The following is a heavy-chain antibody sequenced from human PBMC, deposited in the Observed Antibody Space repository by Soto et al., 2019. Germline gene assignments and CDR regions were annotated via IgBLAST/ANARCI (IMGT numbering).Heavy chain of an antibody. CDR3: ARGRRITMIVVVMNFGY. CDR1: GYTFTGYY. J-gene: IGHJ4*02. CDR2: INPNSGGT. Sequence: SVKVSSKDSGYTFTGYYMHWVRQAPGQGLEWMGWINPNSGGTNYAQKFQGRVTMTRDTSISTAYMEMSRLRSDDTAVYYCARGRRITMIVVVMNFGYWGQGTMVTVSS. D-gene: IGHD3-22*01. V-gene: IGHV1-2*02.